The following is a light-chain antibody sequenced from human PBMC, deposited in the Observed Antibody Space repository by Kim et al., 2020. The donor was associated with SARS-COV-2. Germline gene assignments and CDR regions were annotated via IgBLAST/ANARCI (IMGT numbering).Light chain of an antibody. Sequence: VSPGDRATLPCRASQSVGSNLAWYQQISGQAPRLLIYGASIRATGIPVRFSGSGSGTEFTLTISGLQSEDFAVYYCQQYGNWPPYTFGQGTKLEI. CDR2: GAS. CDR1: QSVGSN. J-gene: IGKJ2*01. CDR3: QQYGNWPPYT. V-gene: IGKV3D-15*01.